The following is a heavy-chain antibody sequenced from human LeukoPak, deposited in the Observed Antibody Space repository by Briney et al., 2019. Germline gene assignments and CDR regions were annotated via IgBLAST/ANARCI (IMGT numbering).Heavy chain of an antibody. V-gene: IGHV1-8*01. Sequence: ASVKVSCKASGYTFTSYDINWVRQATGQGLEWMGWMNPNSGNTGYAQKFQGRVTITRNTSISTAYMELSSLRSEDTAVYYCARVGATYCDYYYYMDVWGKGTTVTVSS. D-gene: IGHD1-26*01. CDR3: ARVGATYCDYYYYMDV. J-gene: IGHJ6*03. CDR1: GYTFTSYD. CDR2: MNPNSGNT.